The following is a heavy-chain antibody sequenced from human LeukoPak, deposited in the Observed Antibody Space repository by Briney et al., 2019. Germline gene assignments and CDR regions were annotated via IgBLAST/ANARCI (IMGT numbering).Heavy chain of an antibody. CDR3: TRDSALLGVAFDL. D-gene: IGHD2-15*01. Sequence: GGSLRLSCAASGFPFNTYAIHWVRQAPGKGLEYVAGISSNGDNTDFADSAKGRFTISRDNSKSTLFLQMNSLRAEDTAVYFCTRDSALLGVAFDLWGQGTVVTVSS. V-gene: IGHV3-64D*06. J-gene: IGHJ3*01. CDR2: ISSNGDNT. CDR1: GFPFNTYA.